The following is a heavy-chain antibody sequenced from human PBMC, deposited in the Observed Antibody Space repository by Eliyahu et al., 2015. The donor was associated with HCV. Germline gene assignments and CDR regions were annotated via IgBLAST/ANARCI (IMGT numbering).Heavy chain of an antibody. D-gene: IGHD3-3*01. J-gene: IGHJ4*02. CDR2: GYYTGST. V-gene: IGHV4-59*01. CDR1: GGSMTSYY. Sequence: QVQLQESGPGLVKPSETLSLTCSVSGGSMTSYYWSWIRQPPGKGLEWIGYGYYTGSTSYNPSLKSRVTISVDTSKNKFSLRLTSVTAADTAVYYCARGGAIFGETFDSWGQGTLVIVSS. CDR3: ARGGAIFGETFDS.